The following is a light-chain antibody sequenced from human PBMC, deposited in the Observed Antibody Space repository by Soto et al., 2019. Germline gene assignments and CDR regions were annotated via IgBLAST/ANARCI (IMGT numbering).Light chain of an antibody. CDR2: EVN. CDR1: SSDIGAYDY. J-gene: IGLJ3*02. V-gene: IGLV2-14*01. CDR3: SSYAGSNTWV. Sequence: QSALTQPASLSGSPGQSITISCTGTSSDIGAYDYVSWFQQHPGKAPKLMISEVNNRPSGVSNRFSGSKSGNTASLTVSGLQAEDESHYYCSSYAGSNTWVFGGGTKVTVL.